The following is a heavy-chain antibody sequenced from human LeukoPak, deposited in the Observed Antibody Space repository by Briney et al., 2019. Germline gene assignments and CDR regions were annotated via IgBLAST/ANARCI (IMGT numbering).Heavy chain of an antibody. CDR1: GFTFSSYE. CDR3: ARTTIDDGYYFDY. D-gene: IGHD3-22*01. CDR2: ISSSDSRT. V-gene: IGHV3-48*03. Sequence: GGSLRLSCAASGFTFSSYEMNWVRQARGKGLEWVSYISSSDSRTYYADSVKGRFTISRDTAKNSLHLQMHSLRAEDTALYYCARTTIDDGYYFDYWGQGTLVTVSS. J-gene: IGHJ4*02.